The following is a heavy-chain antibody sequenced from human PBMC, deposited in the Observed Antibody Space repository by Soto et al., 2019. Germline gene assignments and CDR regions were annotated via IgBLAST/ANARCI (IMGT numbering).Heavy chain of an antibody. Sequence: PGGSLRLSCAASGFTFSAYEMNWVRQAPGKGLEWVSYISSSGNTIYYADSVKGRFTISRDNAKNSLFLQMNSLRVEDTAFYYCARSPFWEGNWAQGTLVTVSS. CDR3: ARSPFWEGN. CDR1: GFTFSAYE. J-gene: IGHJ4*02. CDR2: ISSSGNTI. D-gene: IGHD3-3*02. V-gene: IGHV3-48*03.